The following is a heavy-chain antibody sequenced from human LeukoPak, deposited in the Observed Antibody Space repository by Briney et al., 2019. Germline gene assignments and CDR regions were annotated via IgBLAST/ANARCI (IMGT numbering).Heavy chain of an antibody. D-gene: IGHD3-16*01. V-gene: IGHV3-53*01. J-gene: IGHJ4*02. CDR1: GFTVSNNY. CDR3: AAQGVFSHGGY. Sequence: PGGSLRLSCAASGFTVSNNYMSWFRQAPGKGLEWVSVIYSGGSTYYTDSVKGRFTISRDNSKNTLYLQMNSLRAEDTAVYYCAAQGVFSHGGYWGQGTLVTVSS. CDR2: IYSGGST.